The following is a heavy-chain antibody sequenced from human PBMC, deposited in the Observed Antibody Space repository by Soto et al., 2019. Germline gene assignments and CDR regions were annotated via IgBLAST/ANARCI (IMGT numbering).Heavy chain of an antibody. CDR2: INPSGGST. CDR3: ARGDGSSSYYFDY. V-gene: IGHV1-46*01. CDR1: GYTFTSYY. J-gene: IGHJ4*02. D-gene: IGHD6-6*01. Sequence: QVQLVQSGAEVKKPGASVKVSCKASGYTFTSYYIHWVRQAPGQGLEWMGIINPSGGSTTYAQRFQSRVTMTRDTSTSTIYMEQSSLTSDDTDVFSCARGDGSSSYYFDYWGQGTLITVSS.